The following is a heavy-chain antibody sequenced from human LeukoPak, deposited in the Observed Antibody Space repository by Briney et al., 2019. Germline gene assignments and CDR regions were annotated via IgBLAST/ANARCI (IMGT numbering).Heavy chain of an antibody. CDR2: IYHSGST. V-gene: IGHV4-38-2*02. CDR1: AYSISSGYY. Sequence: RPSETLSLTCSVSAYSISSGYYWGWIRQPPGMGLEWIGGIYHSGSTYYTPSLKSRVTISVDTSKNQFSLNLSSVTAADTAVYYCSGADEYYYYNSGYYSDPYFDYWGQGTLVTVSS. J-gene: IGHJ4*02. D-gene: IGHD3-22*01. CDR3: SGADEYYYYNSGYYSDPYFDY.